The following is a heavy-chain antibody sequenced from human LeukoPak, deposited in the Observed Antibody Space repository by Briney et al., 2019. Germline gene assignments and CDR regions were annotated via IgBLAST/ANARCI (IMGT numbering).Heavy chain of an antibody. CDR3: AREDWDIVVVPAASITNFDY. V-gene: IGHV3-9*01. CDR1: GFTFDDYA. CDR2: ISWNSGSI. Sequence: GGSLRLSCAASGFTFDDYAMHWVRQAPGKGLEWVSGISWNSGSIGYADSVKGRFTISRDNAKNSLYLQMNSLRAEDTAVYYCAREDWDIVVVPAASITNFDYWGQGTLVTVSS. J-gene: IGHJ4*02. D-gene: IGHD2-2*01.